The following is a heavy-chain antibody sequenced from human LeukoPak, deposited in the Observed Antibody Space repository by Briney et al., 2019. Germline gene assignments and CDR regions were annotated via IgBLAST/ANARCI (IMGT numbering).Heavy chain of an antibody. CDR2: ISGSGGST. V-gene: IGHV3-23*01. J-gene: IGHJ4*02. D-gene: IGHD3-10*01. Sequence: PGGSLRLSCAASGFTFSRYAMSWVRQTPRKGLEWVSAISGSGGSTYYADSVKGRFTISRDNSNNTLYLQMNSLRAEDTAVYCGAKAGKLWFRELPVDYWGQGTLVTVSS. CDR3: AKAGKLWFRELPVDY. CDR1: GFTFSRYA.